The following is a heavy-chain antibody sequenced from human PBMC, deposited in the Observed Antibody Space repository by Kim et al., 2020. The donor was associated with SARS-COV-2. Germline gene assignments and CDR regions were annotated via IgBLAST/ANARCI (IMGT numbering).Heavy chain of an antibody. J-gene: IGHJ4*02. D-gene: IGHD4-4*01. V-gene: IGHV4-34*01. CDR1: GGSFSGYY. CDR2: INHSGST. CDR3: ARASTGTLYY. Sequence: SETLSLTCAVYGGSFSGYYWSWIRQPPGKGLEWIGEINHSGSTNYNPSLKSRVTISVDTSKNQFSLKLSSVTAADTAVYYCARASTGTLYYWGQGTLVTVSS.